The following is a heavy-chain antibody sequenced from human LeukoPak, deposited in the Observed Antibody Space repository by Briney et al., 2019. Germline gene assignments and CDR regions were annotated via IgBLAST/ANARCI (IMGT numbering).Heavy chain of an antibody. CDR2: ISSSGSTI. V-gene: IGHV3-48*04. J-gene: IGHJ4*02. CDR1: GFTFSSYA. D-gene: IGHD3-3*01. CDR3: ATQLRFSDY. Sequence: GGSLRLSCAASGFTFSSYATHWVRQAPGKGLEWVSYISSSGSTIYYADSVKGRFTISRDNAKNSLYLQMNSLRAEDTAVYYCATQLRFSDYWGQGTLVIVSS.